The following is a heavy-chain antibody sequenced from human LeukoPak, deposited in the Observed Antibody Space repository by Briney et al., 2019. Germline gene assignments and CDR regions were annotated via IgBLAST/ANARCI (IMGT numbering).Heavy chain of an antibody. CDR3: AKDTSAYYYDDAFDI. CDR1: GFTFSSYA. CDR2: FSGYGGNT. V-gene: IGHV3-23*01. J-gene: IGHJ3*02. Sequence: GGSLRLSCAASGFTFSSYAMSWVRQAPGKGLEWVSTFSGYGGNTYYADSVKGRFTISRDNSKNTLYLQMNSLRAEDTAVYYCAKDTSAYYYDDAFDIWGQGTMVTVSS. D-gene: IGHD3-22*01.